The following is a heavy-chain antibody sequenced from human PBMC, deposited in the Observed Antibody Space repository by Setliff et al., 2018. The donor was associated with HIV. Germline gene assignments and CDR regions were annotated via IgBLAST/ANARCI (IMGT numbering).Heavy chain of an antibody. V-gene: IGHV3-23*01. CDR3: ATEHYHWDEGRLDY. Sequence: LSLSCAASGFTFRNYAMTWVRQAPGKGLEWVSTISPSGGSTYYADSVKGRFTISRDNAKNSLYLQMNSLRDEDTAVYYCATEHYHWDEGRLDYWGQGTLVTAPQ. D-gene: IGHD1-1*01. J-gene: IGHJ4*02. CDR1: GFTFRNYA. CDR2: ISPSGGST.